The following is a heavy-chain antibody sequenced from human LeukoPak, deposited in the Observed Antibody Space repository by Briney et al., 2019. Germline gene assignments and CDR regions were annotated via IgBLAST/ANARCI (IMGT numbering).Heavy chain of an antibody. J-gene: IGHJ4*02. D-gene: IGHD3-10*01. CDR2: ISTFNGHT. CDR3: ARNTYYYGSGSLLYFDY. Sequence: ASVKVSCKASGYTFTTYGISWVRQAPGHGLEWMGWISTFNGHTNYAQSRQDRVTMTTDTSTSTAYMELRSLRSDDTAVYYCARNTYYYGSGSLLYFDYWGQGTLVTVSS. V-gene: IGHV1-18*01. CDR1: GYTFTTYG.